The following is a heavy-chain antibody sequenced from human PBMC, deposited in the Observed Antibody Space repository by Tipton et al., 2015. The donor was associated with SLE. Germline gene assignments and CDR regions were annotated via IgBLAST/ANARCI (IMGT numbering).Heavy chain of an antibody. J-gene: IGHJ3*02. Sequence: SLRLSCAASGFTFSSYGMHWVRQAPGKGLEWVAFIRYDGSNKYYADSVKGRFTISRDNSKNTLYLQMNSLRAEDTAVYYCARGGSSSPFDAFDIWGQGAIGTASS. V-gene: IGHV3-30*02. CDR3: ARGGSSSPFDAFDI. D-gene: IGHD6-13*01. CDR1: GFTFSSYG. CDR2: IRYDGSNK.